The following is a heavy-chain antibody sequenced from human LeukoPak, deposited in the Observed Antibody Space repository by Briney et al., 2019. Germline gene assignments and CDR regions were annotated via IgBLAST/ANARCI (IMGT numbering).Heavy chain of an antibody. D-gene: IGHD5-24*01. V-gene: IGHV4-59*01. CDR3: ARDRSNGYNLFDY. CDR2: IYDRGST. J-gene: IGHJ4*02. CDR1: GGSISSYY. Sequence: SETLSLTCTVSGGSISSYYWSWIRQPPGKGLEWIGNIYDRGSTKYNPSLKSRVTISVDTSKNQFSLRLSSVTAADTAVYYCARDRSNGYNLFDYWGQGTLVTVSS.